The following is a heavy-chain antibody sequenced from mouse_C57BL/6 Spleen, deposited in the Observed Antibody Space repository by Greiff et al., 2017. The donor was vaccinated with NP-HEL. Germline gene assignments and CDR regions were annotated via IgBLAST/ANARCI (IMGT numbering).Heavy chain of an antibody. J-gene: IGHJ2*01. D-gene: IGHD1-1*01. V-gene: IGHV1-82*01. CDR3: ARLGYYGSSNY. CDR1: GYAFSSSW. CDR2: IYPGDGDT. Sequence: QVQLQQSGPELVKPGASVKISCKASGYAFSSSWMNWVKQRPGKGLEWIGRIYPGDGDTNYNGKFKGKATLTADKSSSTAYMQLSSLTSEDSAVYFCARLGYYGSSNYWGQGTTLTVSS.